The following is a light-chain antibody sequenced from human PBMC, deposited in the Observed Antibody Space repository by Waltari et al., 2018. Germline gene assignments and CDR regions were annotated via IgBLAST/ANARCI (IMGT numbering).Light chain of an antibody. CDR1: QRVLSSSNNKNY. V-gene: IGKV4-1*01. J-gene: IGKJ2*01. CDR2: WAS. Sequence: DIVMTQSPQSLAAALRARATINCKSSQRVLSSSNNKNYLVWYQQKPGQPPKLLISWASTRESGVPDRFSGSGSGTDFTLTIISLQAEDVAVYYCQQCYTFPYTFGQGTKLEIK. CDR3: QQCYTFPYT.